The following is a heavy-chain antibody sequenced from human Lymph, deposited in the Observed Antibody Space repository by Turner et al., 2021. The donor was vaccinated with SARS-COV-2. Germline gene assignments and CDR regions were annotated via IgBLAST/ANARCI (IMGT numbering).Heavy chain of an antibody. J-gene: IGHJ6*02. CDR3: ARDVERYNDFWSGYSGGYGLDV. V-gene: IGHV1-2*02. CDR1: GYPFTGYY. D-gene: IGHD3-3*01. CDR2: INPNSGGT. Sequence: QVQLVQSGAELKKPGASVKVSCMASGYPFTGYYMHWVRQAPGQGLEWMGWINPNSGGTNYAQKFQGRVTMTRDTSISTAYMELSRLRSDDTAVYYCARDVERYNDFWSGYSGGYGLDVWGQGTTVTVSS.